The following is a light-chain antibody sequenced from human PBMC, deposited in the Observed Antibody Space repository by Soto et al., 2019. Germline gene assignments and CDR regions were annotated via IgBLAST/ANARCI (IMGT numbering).Light chain of an antibody. CDR3: QLSYTTPWT. CDR2: APS. Sequence: DIQMTQAPSSLSASVGDRVTITCRASQSITSYLYWSQQKPGKAPQLLIYAPSSLQSGVPSRFSGSGSGTDFTLTISSLQPEDFATFFCQLSYTTPWTFGHGTKVEVK. V-gene: IGKV1-39*01. J-gene: IGKJ1*01. CDR1: QSITSY.